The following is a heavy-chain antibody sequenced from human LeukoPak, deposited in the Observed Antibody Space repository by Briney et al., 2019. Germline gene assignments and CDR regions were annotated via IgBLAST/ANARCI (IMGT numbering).Heavy chain of an antibody. CDR1: GYTFTSYS. CDR3: ARVSSSGWYGRDY. CDR2: MNPNSGNT. D-gene: IGHD6-19*01. Sequence: ASVKVSCKASGYTFTSYSISWVRQAPGQGLEWMGWMNPNSGNTGYAQKFQGRVTITRNTSISTAYMELSSLRSEDTAVYYCARVSSSGWYGRDYWGQGTLVTVSS. V-gene: IGHV1-8*03. J-gene: IGHJ4*02.